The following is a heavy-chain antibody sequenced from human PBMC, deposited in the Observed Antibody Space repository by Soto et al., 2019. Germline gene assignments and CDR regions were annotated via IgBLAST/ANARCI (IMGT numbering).Heavy chain of an antibody. V-gene: IGHV1-8*01. CDR1: GYTFTSYD. Sequence: QVQLVQSGAEVKKPGASVKVSCKASGYTFTSYDINWVRQATGQGLEWMGWMNRNSGNTGYAQKFQGRVTMTRNTSISTAYMELSSLRSEDTAVYYCAREYSSSLGWRNWFDPWGQGPLVTVSS. D-gene: IGHD6-6*01. J-gene: IGHJ5*02. CDR2: MNRNSGNT. CDR3: AREYSSSLGWRNWFDP.